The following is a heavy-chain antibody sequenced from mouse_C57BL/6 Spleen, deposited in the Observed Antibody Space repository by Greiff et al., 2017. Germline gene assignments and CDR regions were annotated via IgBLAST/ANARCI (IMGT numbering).Heavy chain of an antibody. D-gene: IGHD2-4*01. J-gene: IGHJ1*03. CDR3: ARLDDYNFYWYFDV. CDR2: INPNNGGT. Sequence: VQLQQSGPELVKPGASVKIPCKASGYTFNDYNMDWVKQSHGKSLAWIGDINPNNGGTLYNQKFKGKATLTVDKSSSTSYMKLRRLTSEYTAVYYCARLDDYNFYWYFDVWGTGTTVTVSS. CDR1: GYTFNDYN. V-gene: IGHV1-18*01.